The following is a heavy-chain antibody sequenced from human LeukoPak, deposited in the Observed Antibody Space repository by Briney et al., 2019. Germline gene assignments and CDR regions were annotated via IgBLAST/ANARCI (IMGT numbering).Heavy chain of an antibody. D-gene: IGHD1-26*01. CDR2: IWYDGSNK. V-gene: IGHV3-30*02. J-gene: IGHJ3*02. CDR1: GFTFSNYG. Sequence: PGGSLRLSCAASGFTFSNYGMHWVRQAPGKGLEWVAFIWYDGSNKFYADSVKGRFTISRDNSKNTLYPQMNNLRAEDTAVYYCAKVHYRDAFDIWGQGTMVTVSS. CDR3: AKVHYRDAFDI.